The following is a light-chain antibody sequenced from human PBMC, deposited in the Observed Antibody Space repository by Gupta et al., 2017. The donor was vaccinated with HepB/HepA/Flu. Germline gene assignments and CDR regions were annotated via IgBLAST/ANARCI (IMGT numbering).Light chain of an antibody. CDR2: LNNDGSH. CDR3: QTWASGLVV. Sequence: QLVLTQSPSASASLGASVRLTCTLSSGHTTYTIAWLQQQPEKGPRYLMKLNNDGSHHKGDGIPDRFSGSSSGAERYLTISSLQSADEADYYGQTWASGLVVFGGGTKLTIL. CDR1: SGHTTYT. J-gene: IGLJ2*01. V-gene: IGLV4-69*01.